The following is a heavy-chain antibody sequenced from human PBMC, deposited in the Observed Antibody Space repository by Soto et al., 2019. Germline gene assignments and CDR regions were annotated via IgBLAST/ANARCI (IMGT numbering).Heavy chain of an antibody. J-gene: IGHJ4*02. V-gene: IGHV3-23*01. CDR1: GFTFSSYA. CDR2: ISGSGGST. Sequence: EVQLLESGGGLVQPGGFLRLSCGASGFTFSSYAMSWVRQAPGKGLEWVSAISGSGGSTYYADSVKGRFTISRDNSKNTLYLQMNSLRAEDTAVYYCAKDSWLVQYYFDYWGQGTLVTVSS. D-gene: IGHD3-10*01. CDR3: AKDSWLVQYYFDY.